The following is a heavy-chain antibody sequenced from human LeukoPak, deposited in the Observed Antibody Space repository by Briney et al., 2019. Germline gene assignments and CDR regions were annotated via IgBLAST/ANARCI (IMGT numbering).Heavy chain of an antibody. CDR2: ITTDTGNP. Sequence: ASVKVSCKASGYTFTNYAINWVRQAPGQGLEWMGWITTDTGNPTYAQGFTGRFVFSLDTSVTTAYLQITSLKAEDAAVYYCARDGARLDIWGQGTMVSVSS. CDR1: GYTFTNYA. CDR3: ARDGARLDI. J-gene: IGHJ3*02. D-gene: IGHD4/OR15-4a*01. V-gene: IGHV7-4-1*02.